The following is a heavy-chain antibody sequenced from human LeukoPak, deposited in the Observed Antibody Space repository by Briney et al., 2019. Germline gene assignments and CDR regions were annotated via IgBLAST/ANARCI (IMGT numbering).Heavy chain of an antibody. J-gene: IGHJ4*02. CDR1: GFTVSSNY. D-gene: IGHD3-9*01. CDR3: ARGDGYYDILTGFFDY. Sequence: GGFLRLSCAASGFTVSSNYMSWVRQAPGKGLEWVSVIYSGGSTYYADSVKGRFTISRDNSKNTLYLQMKSLRAEDTAVYYCARGDGYYDILTGFFDYWGQGTLVTVSS. CDR2: IYSGGST. V-gene: IGHV3-66*01.